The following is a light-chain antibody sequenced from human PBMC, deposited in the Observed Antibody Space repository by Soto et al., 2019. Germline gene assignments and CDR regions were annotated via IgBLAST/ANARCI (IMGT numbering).Light chain of an antibody. CDR3: QQYNNWPPAT. Sequence: EIVMTQSPATLSVSPGERATLSCRASQSVSSNLAWYQQKPGQAPRLLIYGASTRATGIPARFSGSGSGTEFALTLSSLQSENFAFYYCQQYNNWPPATFGHGTKVDIK. J-gene: IGKJ3*01. V-gene: IGKV3-15*01. CDR2: GAS. CDR1: QSVSSN.